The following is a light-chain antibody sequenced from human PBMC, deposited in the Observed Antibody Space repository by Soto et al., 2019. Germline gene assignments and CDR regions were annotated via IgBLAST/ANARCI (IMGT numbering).Light chain of an antibody. CDR1: ESVSDNY. CDR2: GAS. Sequence: VLTQSPGTLSLSPGERATLSCRASESVSDNYLAWYQQRSGQAPRLVIYGASSRATGIPDRFSGSGSGTDFTLTISRLEPEDSAVYYCQQYDSSTTWTFGQGTKVDIK. CDR3: QQYDSSTTWT. V-gene: IGKV3-20*01. J-gene: IGKJ1*01.